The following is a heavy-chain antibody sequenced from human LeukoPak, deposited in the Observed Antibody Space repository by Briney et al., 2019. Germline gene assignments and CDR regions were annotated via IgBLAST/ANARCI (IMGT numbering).Heavy chain of an antibody. CDR1: GXSFTNTW. J-gene: IGHJ3*02. CDR3: ATEGGSGSYYGDDAFDM. D-gene: IGHD3-10*01. CDR2: VKSKADDGTT. V-gene: IGHV3-15*01. Sequence: PGGSLRLSWEASGXSFTNTWMSWVPQAPGKGLEWVGRVKSKADDGTTDYAAPVQGRFTISRDDSKNTLSLQMNSLKTEDTAVYYCATEGGSGSYYGDDAFDMWGQGTIVTVSS.